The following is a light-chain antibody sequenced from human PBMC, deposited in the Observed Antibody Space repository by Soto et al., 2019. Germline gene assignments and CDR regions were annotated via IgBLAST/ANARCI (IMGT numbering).Light chain of an antibody. Sequence: EIVLTQSPGTLSLSPGERATLSCRASQSVTSNYLAWYQQKPGQTPGLLIYSASSRATGIPDRFSGSGSGTDFTLTISSLEPEDFAVYYCQQSGDSPPWTFGQGTKVDIK. CDR3: QQSGDSPPWT. J-gene: IGKJ1*01. CDR1: QSVTSNY. V-gene: IGKV3-20*01. CDR2: SAS.